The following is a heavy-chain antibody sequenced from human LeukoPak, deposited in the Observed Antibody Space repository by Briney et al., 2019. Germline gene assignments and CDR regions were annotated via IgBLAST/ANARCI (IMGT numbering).Heavy chain of an antibody. Sequence: GESLKISCKGSGYSFTSYWIGWVRQMPGKGLEWVGIIYPGDSDTRYSPSFQGQVTISPDKSIGTADLQWSSLKAPGTAMYYGARQGGYDSSGQAARWGQGTLVTVSS. CDR1: GYSFTSYW. CDR2: IYPGDSDT. J-gene: IGHJ4*02. CDR3: ARQGGYDSSGQAAR. V-gene: IGHV5-51*01. D-gene: IGHD3-22*01.